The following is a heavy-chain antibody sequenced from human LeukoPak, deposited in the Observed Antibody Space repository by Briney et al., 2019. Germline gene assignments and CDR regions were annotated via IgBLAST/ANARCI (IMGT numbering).Heavy chain of an antibody. CDR2: IIPIFGTA. Sequence: SVKVSCKASGGTFSSCAISWVRQAPGQGLEWMGGIIPIFGTANYALKFQGRVTITADESTSTAYMELSSRRSADTSVYYCSRVLEWLLGHNWFDSWGQGTLVTVSS. V-gene: IGHV1-69*13. CDR3: SRVLEWLLGHNWFDS. D-gene: IGHD3-3*01. CDR1: GGTFSSCA. J-gene: IGHJ5*01.